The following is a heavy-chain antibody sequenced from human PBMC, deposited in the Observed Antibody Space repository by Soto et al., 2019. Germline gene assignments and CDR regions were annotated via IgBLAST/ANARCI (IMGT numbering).Heavy chain of an antibody. Sequence: SETLSLTCTVSGGSISSITYYWVWIRQPPGKGLEWLGSVYNSGSTSYNPSLKSRVVISVDTSKNQFSLKLNSVTAADTAMYYCGGHPGADYWGQGTLVTVSS. J-gene: IGHJ4*02. CDR2: VYNSGST. V-gene: IGHV4-39*01. CDR3: GGHPGADY. CDR1: GGSISSITYY.